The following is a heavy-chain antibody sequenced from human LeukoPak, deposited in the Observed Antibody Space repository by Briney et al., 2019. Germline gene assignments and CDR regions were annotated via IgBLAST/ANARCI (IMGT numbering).Heavy chain of an antibody. V-gene: IGHV4-30-4*01. CDR1: GGSISSGDYY. Sequence: SQTLSLTCTVSGGSISSGDYYWSWLRQPPGKGLEWIGHIYYSGSTYYNPSLKSRVTISVDTSKNQFSLKLSSVTAADTAVYYCARVYGTVWFGIDCWGQGTLVTVSS. D-gene: IGHD3-10*01. J-gene: IGHJ4*02. CDR2: IYYSGST. CDR3: ARVYGTVWFGIDC.